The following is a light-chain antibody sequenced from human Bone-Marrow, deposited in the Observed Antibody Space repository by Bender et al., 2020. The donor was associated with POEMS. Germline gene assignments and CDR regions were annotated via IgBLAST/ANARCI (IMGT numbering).Light chain of an antibody. CDR3: SSSAGSNICSV. Sequence: QSVLTQPASVSGSPGQSITISCAGTSSDVGGYSLVSWYQQLPGKAPKTIISEVSKRPSGVPDRFSGSKSGNTASLTVSGLQAEDEADYYCSSSAGSNICSVFGTGTKVTVL. J-gene: IGLJ1*01. CDR2: EVS. CDR1: SSDVGGYSL. V-gene: IGLV2-8*01.